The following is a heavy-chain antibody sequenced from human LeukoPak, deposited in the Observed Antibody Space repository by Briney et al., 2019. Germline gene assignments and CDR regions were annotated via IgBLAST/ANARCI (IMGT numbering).Heavy chain of an antibody. CDR3: ARHLYYYFYYMDV. J-gene: IGHJ6*03. CDR2: IYHSGST. CDR1: GYSISSGYY. V-gene: IGHV4-38-2*02. D-gene: IGHD2-2*02. Sequence: SETLSLTCTVSGYSISSGYYWGWIRQPPGKGLEWIGSIYHSGSTYYNPSLKSRVTISVDTSKNQFSLKLSSVTAADTAVYYCARHLYYYFYYMDVWGKGTTVTISS.